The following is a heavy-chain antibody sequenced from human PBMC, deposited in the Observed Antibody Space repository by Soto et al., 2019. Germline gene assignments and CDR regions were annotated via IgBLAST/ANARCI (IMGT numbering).Heavy chain of an antibody. J-gene: IGHJ6*02. V-gene: IGHV1-58*01. Sequence: SVKVSCKASGFTFTSSAVQWVRQARGQRLEWIGWIVVGRGNTNYAQKFQERVTITRDMSTSTAYMELSSLRSEDTAVYYCAADTLTVVSMDVWGQGTTVTVSS. CDR3: AADTLTVVSMDV. D-gene: IGHD2-21*01. CDR2: IVVGRGNT. CDR1: GFTFTSSA.